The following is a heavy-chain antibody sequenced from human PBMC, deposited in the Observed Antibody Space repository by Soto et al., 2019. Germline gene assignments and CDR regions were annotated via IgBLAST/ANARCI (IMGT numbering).Heavy chain of an antibody. V-gene: IGHV4-4*07. CDR3: ARGQRFSDWFDP. CDR1: GGAISGYY. Sequence: SETLRLTCTVSGGAISGYYWPWIRQSAGGGLEWIGRIYSSGSTNYNPSLKSRVTISLDTSMNHFSLRLSSVTAADTAVYYCARGQRFSDWFDPWGQGTLVSVS. D-gene: IGHD3-3*01. CDR2: IYSSGST. J-gene: IGHJ5*02.